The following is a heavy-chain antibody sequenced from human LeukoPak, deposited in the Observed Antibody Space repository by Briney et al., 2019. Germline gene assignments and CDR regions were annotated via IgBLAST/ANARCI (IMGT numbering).Heavy chain of an antibody. Sequence: ASVKVSCKASGYTFTSYGISWVRQAPGKGLEWMGGFDPEDGETIYAQKFQGRVTMTEDTSTDTAYMELSSLRSEDTAVYYCATGRGYYDSSGYYCYWGQGTLVTVSS. D-gene: IGHD3-22*01. CDR2: FDPEDGET. CDR3: ATGRGYYDSSGYYCY. V-gene: IGHV1-24*01. J-gene: IGHJ4*02. CDR1: GYTFTSYG.